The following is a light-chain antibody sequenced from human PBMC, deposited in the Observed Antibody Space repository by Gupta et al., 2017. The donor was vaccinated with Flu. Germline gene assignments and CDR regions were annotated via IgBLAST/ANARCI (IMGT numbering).Light chain of an antibody. CDR3: QQNDNLPPHT. Sequence: DIQMTQSPSSLAAAVGDRVTITCQASHDISKFLNWYQQKPGNAPKLLIYDASSLNTGVPSRFSGSGYGTEFTFTISSRQPEDIGPYYCQQNDNLPPHTFGGGTKVEI. J-gene: IGKJ4*01. V-gene: IGKV1-33*01. CDR2: DAS. CDR1: HDISKF.